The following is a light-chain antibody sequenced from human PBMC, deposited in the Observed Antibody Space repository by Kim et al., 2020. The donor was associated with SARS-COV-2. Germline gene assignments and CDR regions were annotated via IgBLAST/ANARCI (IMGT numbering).Light chain of an antibody. V-gene: IGLV2-8*01. Sequence: PGQSVTISCTGTSSGVGGYNYVSWYQKHPGKAPILMIYEVSTRPSGVPDRFSGSKSGNTASLTVSGLQAEDEADYYCSSFAGSNWVFGGGTQLTVL. CDR1: SSGVGGYNY. J-gene: IGLJ3*02. CDR3: SSFAGSNWV. CDR2: EVS.